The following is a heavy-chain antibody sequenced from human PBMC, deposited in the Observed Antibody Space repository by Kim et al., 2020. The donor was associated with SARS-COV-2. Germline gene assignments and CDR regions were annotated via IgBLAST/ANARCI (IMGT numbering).Heavy chain of an antibody. CDR3: TRDIWSVGSD. CDR1: GFSFSVEH. Sequence: GGSLRLSCVASGFSFSVEHMHWVRQAPGKGLMWVSRIDQDETFTSYADSVRGRFTISKDNAKNTLYLQMNSLRAEDTAVYYCTRDIWSVGSDWGQG. J-gene: IGHJ4*02. CDR2: IDQDETFT. V-gene: IGHV3-74*01. D-gene: IGHD3-10*01.